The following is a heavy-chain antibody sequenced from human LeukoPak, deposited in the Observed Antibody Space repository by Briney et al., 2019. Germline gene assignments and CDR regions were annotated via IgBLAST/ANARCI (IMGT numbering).Heavy chain of an antibody. CDR1: GFTFSSYA. V-gene: IGHV3-23*01. D-gene: IGHD3-22*01. CDR3: ASYDSSGYYYSKNDY. J-gene: IGHJ4*02. Sequence: GGSLRLSCAASGFTFSSYAMSWVRQAPGKGLEWVSTIGGSGGGSYYADSVKGRFTISRDNAKNSLYLQMNSLRAEDTAVYYCASYDSSGYYYSKNDYGGRGTGVIVSS. CDR2: IGGSGGGS.